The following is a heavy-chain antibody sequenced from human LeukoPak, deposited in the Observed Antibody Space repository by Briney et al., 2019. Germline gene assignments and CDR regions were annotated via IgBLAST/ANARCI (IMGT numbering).Heavy chain of an antibody. D-gene: IGHD6-6*01. V-gene: IGHV1-2*02. CDR3: ATPPSYSSLSGSLNWFDP. Sequence: ASVKVSCKASGYTFTGYYMHWVRQAPGQGLEWMGWINPNSGGTNYAQKFQGRVTMTRDTSISTAYMELSRLRSDDTAVYYCATPPSYSSLSGSLNWFDPWGQGTLVTVSS. J-gene: IGHJ5*02. CDR2: INPNSGGT. CDR1: GYTFTGYY.